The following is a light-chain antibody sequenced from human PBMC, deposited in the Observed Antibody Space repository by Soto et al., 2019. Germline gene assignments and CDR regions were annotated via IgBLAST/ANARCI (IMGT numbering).Light chain of an antibody. CDR1: ASDIGNYNY. Sequence: QSVLTQPASVSGSPGQSITISCTGTASDIGNYNYASWYQLHPGKAPKLLIYGVSNRPSGASNRFSGSKSGNAASLTISGLQAEDEADYYCSSYTAYTTLWVFGGGTQLTVL. CDR2: GVS. J-gene: IGLJ3*02. V-gene: IGLV2-14*01. CDR3: SSYTAYTTLWV.